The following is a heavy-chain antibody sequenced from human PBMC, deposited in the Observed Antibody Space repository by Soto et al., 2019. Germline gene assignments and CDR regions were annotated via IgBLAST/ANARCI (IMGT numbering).Heavy chain of an antibody. Sequence: ASVKVSCKASGYTFTSYDINWVRQATGQGLEWMGWVNPNSGNTGYAQKFQGRVTMTRNTSISTAYMELSSLRSEDTAVYYCARGFLWSGYYGTPDSFYYGMDVWGQGTTVTVSS. V-gene: IGHV1-8*01. CDR1: GYTFTSYD. J-gene: IGHJ6*02. CDR3: ARGFLWSGYYGTPDSFYYGMDV. D-gene: IGHD3-3*01. CDR2: VNPNSGNT.